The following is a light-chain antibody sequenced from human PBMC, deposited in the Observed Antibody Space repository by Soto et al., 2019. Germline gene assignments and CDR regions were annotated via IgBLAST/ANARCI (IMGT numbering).Light chain of an antibody. CDR3: QQYNSYRT. CDR2: AAS. Sequence: DIQMTQSPSSLSASVGDRVTITCRASQGISNYLAWYQQKPGKVPKLLIYAASTLQSGVPSRFSGSGSGTEFTLTISSLQPDDFATYYCQQYNSYRTVGQGTKVDIK. J-gene: IGKJ1*01. V-gene: IGKV1-27*01. CDR1: QGISNY.